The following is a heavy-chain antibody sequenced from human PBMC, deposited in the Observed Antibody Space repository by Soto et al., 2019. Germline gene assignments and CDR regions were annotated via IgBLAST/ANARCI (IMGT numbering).Heavy chain of an antibody. V-gene: IGHV4-39*01. J-gene: IGHJ4*02. CDR3: ARHSRDSGWVTGGGHYFDY. Sequence: SETLSLTCTVSGGSISSSSYYWGWIRQPPGKGLEWIGSIYYSGSTYYNPSLKSRVTISVDTSKNQFSLKLSSVTAADTAVYYCARHSRDSGWVTGGGHYFDYWGQGTLVTVSS. D-gene: IGHD6-19*01. CDR1: GGSISSSSYY. CDR2: IYYSGST.